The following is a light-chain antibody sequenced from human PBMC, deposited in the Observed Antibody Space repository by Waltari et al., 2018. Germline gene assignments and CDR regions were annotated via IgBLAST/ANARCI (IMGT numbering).Light chain of an antibody. V-gene: IGLV2-14*03. Sequence: QSALTQPASVSGSPGQSITISCTGTSNDVGASNFVSWYQQHPGRSPQLMIYDVTERPSGSSYRFSGSKSANAASLTISGLLPEDEAIYYCSSFTDTHTLLFGGGTTVTVL. CDR1: SNDVGASNF. J-gene: IGLJ2*01. CDR2: DVT. CDR3: SSFTDTHTLL.